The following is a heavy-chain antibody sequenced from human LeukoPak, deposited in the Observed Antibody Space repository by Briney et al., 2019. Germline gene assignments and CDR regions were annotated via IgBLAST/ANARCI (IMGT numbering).Heavy chain of an antibody. CDR3: AAVAGSYTNLDY. V-gene: IGHV1-58*01. CDR2: IVVGSGNT. CDR1: GFTFTSSA. J-gene: IGHJ4*02. Sequence: AASVKVSCKASGFTFTSSAVQWVRQARGQRLEWIGWIVVGSGNTNYAQKFQERVTITRDMSTSTAYMELSGLRSEDTAVYYCAAVAGSYTNLDYWGQGTLVTVSS. D-gene: IGHD1-26*01.